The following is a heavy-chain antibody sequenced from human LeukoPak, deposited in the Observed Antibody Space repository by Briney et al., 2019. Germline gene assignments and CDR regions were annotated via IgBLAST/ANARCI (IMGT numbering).Heavy chain of an antibody. CDR3: AKAESTLTGQGRRIWYFDL. V-gene: IGHV3-23*01. CDR2: ISGSGGST. J-gene: IGHJ2*01. Sequence: GGSLRLSCAASGFTFSSYAMTWVRQAPGKGLEWVSTISGSGGSTYYADSVKGRFTISRDNSKHTLYLQMKSLTAEDTAVYYCAKAESTLTGQGRRIWYFDLWGRGTLVTVSS. CDR1: GFTFSSYA. D-gene: IGHD3-9*01.